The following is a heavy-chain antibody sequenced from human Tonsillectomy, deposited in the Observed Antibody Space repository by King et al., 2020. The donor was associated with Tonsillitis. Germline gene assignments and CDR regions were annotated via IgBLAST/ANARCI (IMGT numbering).Heavy chain of an antibody. Sequence: VQLVESGGGVVQPGRSLRLSCAASGFTFSNHGMHWVRQAPGKGLEWVAGISCDRSNKYSADSVKGRVTISRDNSKNTLYLQVNSLRTEDTAVYYCSKGWEDTSLDYWGQGTLVTVSS. D-gene: IGHD1-26*01. CDR1: GFTFSNHG. V-gene: IGHV3-30*18. CDR2: ISCDRSNK. CDR3: SKGWEDTSLDY. J-gene: IGHJ4*02.